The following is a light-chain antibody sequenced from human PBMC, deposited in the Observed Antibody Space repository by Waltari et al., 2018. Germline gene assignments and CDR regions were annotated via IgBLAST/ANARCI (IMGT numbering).Light chain of an antibody. V-gene: IGKV1D-16*01. CDR1: QRISSW. Sequence: DIQMTQSPSSLSASVGETVTIISRASQRISSWLDCYQQQPAKAPQILIYKTSSFQTRVPPTFIGSGSGTTFTLTTSSLQPEDFATSYCLQYNSSPWTFGQGTEVEIK. J-gene: IGKJ1*01. CDR3: LQYNSSPWT. CDR2: KTS.